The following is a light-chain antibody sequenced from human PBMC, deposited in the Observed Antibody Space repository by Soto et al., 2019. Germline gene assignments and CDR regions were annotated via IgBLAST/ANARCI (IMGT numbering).Light chain of an antibody. CDR3: SSYTSTSTLV. V-gene: IGLV2-14*01. J-gene: IGLJ2*01. CDR1: NSDAGDYDF. CDR2: EVT. Sequence: QSALTQPASVSGDPGQSITIFCTGTNSDAGDYDFVSWYQQHPGKAPKLLIYEVTNRPSGVSDRFSGSKSGNTASLSIYGLQAEDEADYYCSSYTSTSTLVFGGGTKVTVL.